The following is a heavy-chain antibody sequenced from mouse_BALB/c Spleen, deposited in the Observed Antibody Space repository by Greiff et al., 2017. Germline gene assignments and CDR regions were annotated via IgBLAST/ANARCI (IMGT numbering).Heavy chain of an antibody. D-gene: IGHD2-2*01. CDR3: ARLGGYDAWFAY. J-gene: IGHJ3*01. CDR1: GYTFTSYW. CDR2: INPSNGRT. Sequence: QVQLKESGAELVKPGASVKLSCKASGYTFTSYWMHWVKQRPGQGLEWIGEINPSNGRTNYNEKFKSKATLTVDKSSSTAYMQLSSLTSEDSAVYYCARLGGYDAWFAYWGQGTLVTVSA. V-gene: IGHV1S81*02.